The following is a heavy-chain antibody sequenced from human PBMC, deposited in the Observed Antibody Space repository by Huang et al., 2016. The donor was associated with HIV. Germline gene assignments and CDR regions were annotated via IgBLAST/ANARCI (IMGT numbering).Heavy chain of an antibody. Sequence: QVQLVESGAELKKPGASVRVSCKVSGYTVSELSLHWVRQAPEKGLEWMGGFDPEEGETIYAQRLQGRVTRTEDTSTDTAYMELSSLRPEDTAGYYCATSTPDVGAGVLRSAFDIWGQGTMVTVSS. J-gene: IGHJ3*02. D-gene: IGHD2-15*01. CDR2: FDPEEGET. CDR1: GYTVSELS. CDR3: ATSTPDVGAGVLRSAFDI. V-gene: IGHV1-24*01.